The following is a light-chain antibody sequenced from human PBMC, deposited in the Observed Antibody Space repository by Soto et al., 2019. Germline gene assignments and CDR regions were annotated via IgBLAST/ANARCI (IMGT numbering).Light chain of an antibody. CDR2: DAS. CDR3: QQYGSSSLT. Sequence: EIVLTQSPGTLSLSPGERATLSCRASQTVSSSYLAWYQQKPGQAPSLLIYDASTRATGIPDRFSGSGSGTDFPLSISRLEPEDFAVYYCQQYGSSSLTFGGGTKVEIK. V-gene: IGKV3-20*01. J-gene: IGKJ4*01. CDR1: QTVSSSY.